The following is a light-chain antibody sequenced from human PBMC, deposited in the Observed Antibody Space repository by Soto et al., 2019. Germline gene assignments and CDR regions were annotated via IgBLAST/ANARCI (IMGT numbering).Light chain of an antibody. Sequence: DIQMTQSPSSLSASVGDRVTITCRASQDIGSHLAWYQQKPEKAPKSLIYFASTLQSGVPSRISASGSGTDFTLTISSLQPEDFATYYCQQFRSFPITFGQGTRLEIK. CDR2: FAS. J-gene: IGKJ5*01. CDR3: QQFRSFPIT. V-gene: IGKV1D-16*01. CDR1: QDIGSH.